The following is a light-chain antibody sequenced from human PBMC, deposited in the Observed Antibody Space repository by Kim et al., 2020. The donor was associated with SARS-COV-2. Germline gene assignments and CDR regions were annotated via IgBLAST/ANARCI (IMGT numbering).Light chain of an antibody. CDR1: QGISNY. CDR2: AAS. CDR3: QNYKSAPFT. Sequence: SASVGDRVTITCRASQGISNYLAWHQQKPGRVPRLLIYAASSLQSGVPSRFSGSESGTHFTLTISSLQPDDVATYYCQNYKSAPFTFGGGTKLEI. V-gene: IGKV1-27*01. J-gene: IGKJ4*01.